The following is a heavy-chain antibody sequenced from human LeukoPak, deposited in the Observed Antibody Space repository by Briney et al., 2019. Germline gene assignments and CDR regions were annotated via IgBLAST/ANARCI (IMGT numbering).Heavy chain of an antibody. Sequence: SVKVSCKASGGTFSSYTISWVRQAPGQGLEWMGRIIPILGIANYAQKFQGRVTIAADKSTSTAYMELSSLRSEDTAVYYCARRSSSWREIDYWGQGTLVTVSS. CDR1: GGTFSSYT. D-gene: IGHD6-13*01. V-gene: IGHV1-69*02. CDR2: IIPILGIA. J-gene: IGHJ4*02. CDR3: ARRSSSWREIDY.